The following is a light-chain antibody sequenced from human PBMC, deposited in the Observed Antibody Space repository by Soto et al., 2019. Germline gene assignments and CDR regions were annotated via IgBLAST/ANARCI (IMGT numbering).Light chain of an antibody. J-gene: IGKJ2*01. Sequence: EIVLTQSPGTLSLSPGERATLSCRASQSVSSSYLDWYQQKPGQAPRLLIYGASSRSTGIPDRFSGSGSGTDFTLTISRLVPEDFAVYYCQQYGSSPSYTFGQRTKLEIK. CDR3: QQYGSSPSYT. CDR2: GAS. CDR1: QSVSSSY. V-gene: IGKV3-20*01.